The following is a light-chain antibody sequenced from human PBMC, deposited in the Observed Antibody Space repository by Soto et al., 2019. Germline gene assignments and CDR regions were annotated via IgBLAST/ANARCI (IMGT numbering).Light chain of an antibody. CDR3: QYSRHLPL. J-gene: IGKJ3*01. CDR1: QDIGYY. V-gene: IGKV1-33*01. CDR2: DAF. Sequence: DIQMTQSPSSLSASVGDRVTITCQASQDIGYYLTWYQHKPGKAPKLLIYDAFNVEIGVPSRFSGGGSGTHFSFTISGLQPEDIATYYCQYSRHLPLFGPGTKVDMK.